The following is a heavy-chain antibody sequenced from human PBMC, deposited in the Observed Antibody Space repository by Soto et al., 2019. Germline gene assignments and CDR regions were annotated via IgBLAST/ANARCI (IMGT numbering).Heavy chain of an antibody. CDR3: VRARRPSIAAADFWFDP. V-gene: IGHV4-59*01. J-gene: IGHJ5*02. D-gene: IGHD6-25*01. CDR1: GASISSYH. Sequence: KPSETLSLTCTVSGASISSYHWSWIRQPPGKRLEWIGHINYSGSTNYNPSLKSRVSISLDTSKNQFSLKLSSVTAADTAVYYCVRARRPSIAAADFWFDPWRQGTLVTVSS. CDR2: INYSGST.